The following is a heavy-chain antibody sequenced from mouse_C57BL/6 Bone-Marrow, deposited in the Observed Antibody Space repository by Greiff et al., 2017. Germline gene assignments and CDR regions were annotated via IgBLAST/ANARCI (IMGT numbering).Heavy chain of an antibody. CDR2: INSDGGST. Sequence: EVKLMESGGGLVQPGESLKLSCESNEYEFPSHDMSWVRKTPEKRLELVAAINSDGGSTYYPDTMERRFIISRDNTKKTLYLQMSSLRSEDTALYYCARGNYYGSRRDWYFDVWGTGTTVTVSS. J-gene: IGHJ1*03. CDR1: EYEFPSHD. D-gene: IGHD1-1*01. CDR3: ARGNYYGSRRDWYFDV. V-gene: IGHV5-2*01.